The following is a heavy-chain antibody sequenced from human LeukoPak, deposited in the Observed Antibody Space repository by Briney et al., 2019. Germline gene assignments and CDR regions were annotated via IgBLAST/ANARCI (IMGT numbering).Heavy chain of an antibody. J-gene: IGHJ5*02. V-gene: IGHV1-2*02. CDR1: GYTFTVYY. Sequence: ASVKLSCKASGYTFTVYYMHWVRQAPGQGLEWMGWINPNSGGTNYAQKFQGRVTMTRDTSISTAYMELSRLRSDDTAVYYCARNRLTMVRGVINCWFDPWGQGTLVTVSS. D-gene: IGHD3-10*01. CDR3: ARNRLTMVRGVINCWFDP. CDR2: INPNSGGT.